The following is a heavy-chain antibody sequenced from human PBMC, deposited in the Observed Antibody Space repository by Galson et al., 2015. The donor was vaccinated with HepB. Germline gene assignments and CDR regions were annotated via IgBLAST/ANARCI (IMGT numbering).Heavy chain of an antibody. CDR2: IIPMFDEI. CDR3: ARDRPKSITGAFYFDY. V-gene: IGHV1-69*01. D-gene: IGHD3-3*02. Sequence: SCKASENTFKTHSLGWLRQAPGQGPEYMGGIIPMFDEITVAQKFQGRVTITADASTSTIYIELASLTRNDTAVYYCARDRPKSITGAFYFDYWGQGTLVTVSS. J-gene: IGHJ4*02. CDR1: ENTFKTHS.